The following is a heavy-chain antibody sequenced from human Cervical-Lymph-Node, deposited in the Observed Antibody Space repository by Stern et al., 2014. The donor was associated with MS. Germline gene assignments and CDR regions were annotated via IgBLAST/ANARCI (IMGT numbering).Heavy chain of an antibody. CDR2: IYWDDDK. Sequence: HITLKESGPTLVKPTQTLTLTCTFSGFSFNSTGVGVGWIRQPPGKALEWLAIIYWDDDKRYSPSLQSRLTITKDPSKDQVVLTMTNLDPVDTATYFCAHRHGWLRAFDIWGPGTTVTVSS. J-gene: IGHJ3*02. CDR3: AHRHGWLRAFDI. D-gene: IGHD5-24*01. V-gene: IGHV2-5*02. CDR1: GFSFNSTGVG.